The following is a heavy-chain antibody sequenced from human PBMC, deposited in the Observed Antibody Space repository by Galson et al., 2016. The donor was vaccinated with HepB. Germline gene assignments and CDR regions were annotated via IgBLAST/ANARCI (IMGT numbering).Heavy chain of an antibody. CDR1: GFTFSAYA. V-gene: IGHV3-30*03. Sequence: SLRLSCAASGFTFSAYAMHWVRQAPGKGPEWVAAISYDGSNKYYADSVKGRFTISRDNSKNTLYLQMNSLRAEDTAVYYCARGVDYGDYGLYAFDIWGQGTMVTVSP. CDR2: ISYDGSNK. CDR3: ARGVDYGDYGLYAFDI. J-gene: IGHJ3*02. D-gene: IGHD4-17*01.